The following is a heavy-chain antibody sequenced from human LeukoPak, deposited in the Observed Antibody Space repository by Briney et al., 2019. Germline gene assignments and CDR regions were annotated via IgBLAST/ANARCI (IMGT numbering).Heavy chain of an antibody. V-gene: IGHV3-23*01. CDR1: GFTFSSYA. CDR2: ISGSGGST. Sequence: GGSLRLSCAASGFTFSSYAMSWVRQAPGKGLEWVSAISGSGGSTYYADSVKGRFTISRDNSKNTLYLQMNSLRAEDTAVYYCAKATRRDGYNWGIGYWGQGTLVTVSS. CDR3: AKATRRDGYNWGIGY. J-gene: IGHJ4*02. D-gene: IGHD5-24*01.